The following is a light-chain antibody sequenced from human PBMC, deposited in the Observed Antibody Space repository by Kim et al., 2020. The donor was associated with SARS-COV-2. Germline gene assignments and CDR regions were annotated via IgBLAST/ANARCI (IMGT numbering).Light chain of an antibody. V-gene: IGKV1-39*01. Sequence: SASVGDRVTITCRASQSINSYINWYQQNPGKAPKLLIYAASSLQSGVPSRFSGSGSETDYTLTISSLQPEDFASFYCQQSYSTPYTFGQGTKLEI. CDR3: QQSYSTPYT. CDR2: AAS. J-gene: IGKJ2*01. CDR1: QSINSY.